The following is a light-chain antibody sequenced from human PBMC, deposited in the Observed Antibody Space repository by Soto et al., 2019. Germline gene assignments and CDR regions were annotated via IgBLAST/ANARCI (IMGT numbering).Light chain of an antibody. Sequence: QSVLTQPASVSGSPGQSITISCTGTSSDVGGYKYVSWYQQHPGRAPKLIIFEVSNRPSGVSDRFSGSKSGNTASLTISGLQAEDEADYYCSSYTNTNTPHVVFGGGTKLTVL. CDR3: SSYTNTNTPHVV. CDR2: EVS. J-gene: IGLJ2*01. V-gene: IGLV2-14*01. CDR1: SSDVGGYKY.